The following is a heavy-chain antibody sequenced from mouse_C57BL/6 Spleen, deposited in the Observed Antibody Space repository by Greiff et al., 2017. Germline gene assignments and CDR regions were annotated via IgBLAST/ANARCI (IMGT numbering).Heavy chain of an antibody. V-gene: IGHV5-6*01. Sequence: EVQRVESGGDLVKPGGSLKLSCAASGFTFSSYGMSWVRQTPDKRLEWVATISSGGSYTYYPDSVKGRFTISRDNAKNTLYLQMSSLKSEDTAMYYCARQDGYDVRARDYWGQGTSVTVAS. CDR1: GFTFSSYG. CDR3: ARQDGYDVRARDY. J-gene: IGHJ4*01. D-gene: IGHD2-2*01. CDR2: ISSGGSYT.